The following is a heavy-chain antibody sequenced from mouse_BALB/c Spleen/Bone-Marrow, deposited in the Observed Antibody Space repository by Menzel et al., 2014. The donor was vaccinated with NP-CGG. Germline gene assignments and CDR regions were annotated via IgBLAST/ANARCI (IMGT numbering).Heavy chain of an antibody. CDR2: IWADGSK. CDR3: AKNSYDAMDY. Sequence: VKLVESGPGLVSPSQSLSIPCTVSGFSLTTFGLDWVRQPPGKGLEWLGVIWADGSKSYNSALMSRLSIRKDNSRSQVFLKMNSLQTDDTAMYYCAKNSYDAMDYWGQGTSVTVSS. J-gene: IGHJ4*01. CDR1: GFSLTTFG. V-gene: IGHV2-9*01.